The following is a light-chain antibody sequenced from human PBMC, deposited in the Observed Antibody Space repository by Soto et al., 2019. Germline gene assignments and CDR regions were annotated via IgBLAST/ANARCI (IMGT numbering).Light chain of an antibody. Sequence: QSALTQPASVSGAPGQSITISCTGTSSDVGGYNYVSWYQQHPGKAPKVMIYDVSNRPSGVSDRFSGSKSGNTASLTISGLQAEDEAYYYCSSYTSSSIYVFGTGTKLTVL. J-gene: IGLJ1*01. V-gene: IGLV2-14*03. CDR2: DVS. CDR3: SSYTSSSIYV. CDR1: SSDVGGYNY.